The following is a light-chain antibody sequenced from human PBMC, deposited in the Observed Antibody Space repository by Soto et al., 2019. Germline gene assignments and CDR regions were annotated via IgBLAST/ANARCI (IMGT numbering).Light chain of an antibody. CDR2: EVS. Sequence: QSALTQPASVSGSPGQSITISYTGTSSDVGGYNYVSWYQQYPGKAPKLMIYEVSNRPSGVSNRFSGSKSGNTASLTISGLQAEDEGDYYCSSFTSTHTGVFGGGTKLTVL. J-gene: IGLJ3*02. CDR3: SSFTSTHTGV. V-gene: IGLV2-14*01. CDR1: SSDVGGYNY.